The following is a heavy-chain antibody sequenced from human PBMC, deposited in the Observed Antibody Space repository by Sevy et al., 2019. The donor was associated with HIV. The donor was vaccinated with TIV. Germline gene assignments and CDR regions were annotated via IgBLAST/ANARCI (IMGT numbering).Heavy chain of an antibody. J-gene: IGHJ4*02. V-gene: IGHV1-69*13. CDR1: GGTFSSYA. D-gene: IGHD5-12*01. CDR3: ASIRSGYDAHFDY. Sequence: ASVKVSCKASGGTFSSYAISWVRQAPGQGLEWMGGIIPIFGTANYAQKFQGRVTITADESTSTAYMELSSLRSEDTAVYYCASIRSGYDAHFDYWGQGTLVTVSS. CDR2: IIPIFGTA.